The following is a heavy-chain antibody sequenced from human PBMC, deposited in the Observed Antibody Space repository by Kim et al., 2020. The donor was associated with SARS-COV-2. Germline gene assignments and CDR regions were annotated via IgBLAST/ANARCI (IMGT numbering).Heavy chain of an antibody. D-gene: IGHD3-3*01. CDR3: AREPRTNPPYYDFWSGYYPYYYYYGMDV. CDR1: GFTFSSYA. J-gene: IGHJ6*02. CDR2: ISYDGSNK. Sequence: GGSLRLSCAASGFTFSSYAMHWVRQAPGKGLEWVAVISYDGSNKYYADSVKGRFTISRDNSKNTLYLQMNSLRAEDTAVYYCAREPRTNPPYYDFWSGYYPYYYYYGMDVWGQGTTVTVSS. V-gene: IGHV3-30-3*01.